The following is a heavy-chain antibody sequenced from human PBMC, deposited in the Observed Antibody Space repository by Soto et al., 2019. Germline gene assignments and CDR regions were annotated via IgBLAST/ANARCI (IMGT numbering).Heavy chain of an antibody. V-gene: IGHV4-39*01. CDR1: GGSISSSSYY. D-gene: IGHD3-3*01. Sequence: SETLSLTCTVSGGSISSSSYYWGWIRQPPGKGLEWIGGIYYSGSTYYNPSLKSRVTISVDTSKNQFSLKLSSVTAADTAVYYCARYHYDFWSGYPDYWGQGTLVTLSS. CDR2: IYYSGST. J-gene: IGHJ4*02. CDR3: ARYHYDFWSGYPDY.